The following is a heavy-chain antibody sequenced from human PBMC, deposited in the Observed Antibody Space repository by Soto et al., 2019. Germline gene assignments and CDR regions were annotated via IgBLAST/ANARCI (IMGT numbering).Heavy chain of an antibody. J-gene: IGHJ4*02. Sequence: EVQLVESGGGFVQPGRSLRLSCASSGFTFSSYWMHCVRQAQGKGLVWVSRINSDGSSTSYADSVTGRFPISRDNGKNTLYLQMNSLRAEDTAVYYCVRTSLVVAAATREDYWGQGTLVTVSS. CDR1: GFTFSSYW. CDR3: VRTSLVVAAATREDY. D-gene: IGHD2-15*01. CDR2: INSDGSST. V-gene: IGHV3-74*01.